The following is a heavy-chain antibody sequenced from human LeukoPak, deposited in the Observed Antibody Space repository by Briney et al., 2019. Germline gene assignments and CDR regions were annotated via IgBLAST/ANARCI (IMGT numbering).Heavy chain of an antibody. J-gene: IGHJ1*01. V-gene: IGHV3-21*01. Sequence: GGSLRLSCAASGFTFSSYSMNWVRQAPGKGLEWVSSISSSSSYIYYADSVKGRFTISRDNAKNSLYLQMNSLRAEDTAVYYCARDSSSWYRYFQHWGQGTLVTVSS. CDR1: GFTFSSYS. CDR3: ARDSSSWYRYFQH. D-gene: IGHD6-13*01. CDR2: ISSSSSYI.